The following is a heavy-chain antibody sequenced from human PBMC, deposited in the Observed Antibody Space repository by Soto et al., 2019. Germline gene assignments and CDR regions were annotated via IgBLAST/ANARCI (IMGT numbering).Heavy chain of an antibody. CDR1: GYTFTSYG. V-gene: IGHV1-18*04. D-gene: IGHD6-19*01. CDR2: ISAYNGNT. Sequence: GASVKVSCKASGYTFTSYGISWVRQAPGQRLEWMGWISAYNGNTNYAQKLQGRVTMTTDTSTSTAYMELRSLRSDDTAVYYCARVGEQQWLVRFDYWGQGTLVTVSS. J-gene: IGHJ4*02. CDR3: ARVGEQQWLVRFDY.